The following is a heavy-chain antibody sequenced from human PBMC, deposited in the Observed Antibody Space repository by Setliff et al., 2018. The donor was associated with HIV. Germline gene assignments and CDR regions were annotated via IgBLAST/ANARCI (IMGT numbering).Heavy chain of an antibody. CDR1: GFTFGDYA. CDR3: TRDLGGPFDY. V-gene: IGHV3-49*04. Sequence: PGGSLRLSCTVSGFTFGDYATSWVRQAPGKGLEWVGFIRSKAYGGTTEYAASVKGRFTISRDDSKSIAYLQMNSLKTEDTAVYYCTRDLGGPFDYWGQGTLVTVSS. CDR2: IRSKAYGGTT. J-gene: IGHJ4*02. D-gene: IGHD3-16*01.